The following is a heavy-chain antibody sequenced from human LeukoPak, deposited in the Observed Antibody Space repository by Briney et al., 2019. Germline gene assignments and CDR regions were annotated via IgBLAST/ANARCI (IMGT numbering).Heavy chain of an antibody. D-gene: IGHD2-21*01. CDR1: GGSIFSYY. CDR3: ARHLNNCGDDCYIFDY. V-gene: IGHV4-59*08. Sequence: SETLSLTCTVSGGSIFSYYWSWIRQPPGKGLEWMGYIYYSGSTNYNPSLKSGVTISVDTSKNQISLRVSSMTAADTAVYYCARHLNNCGDDCYIFDYWGQGTLVTVSS. J-gene: IGHJ4*02. CDR2: IYYSGST.